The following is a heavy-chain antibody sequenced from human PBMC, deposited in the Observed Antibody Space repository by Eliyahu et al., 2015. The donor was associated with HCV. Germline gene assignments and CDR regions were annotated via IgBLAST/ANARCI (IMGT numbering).Heavy chain of an antibody. D-gene: IGHD2-2*01. CDR1: GFXFSNYY. J-gene: IGHJ4*02. V-gene: IGHV3-11*01. Sequence: QVHLVESGGALVKPGGSLRLSCVASGFXFSNYYMSWXRQAPGTGLEWVSYISGNGAAIYYADSVKGRFTISRDNAKNSLFLQMGSLRPDDTAVYYCAFQETAVVPAVVDYWGQGTLVTVSS. CDR3: AFQETAVVPAVVDY. CDR2: ISGNGAAI.